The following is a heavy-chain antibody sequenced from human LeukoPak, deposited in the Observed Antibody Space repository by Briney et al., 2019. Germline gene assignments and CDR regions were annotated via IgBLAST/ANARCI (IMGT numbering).Heavy chain of an antibody. CDR2: INHSGST. V-gene: IGHV4-34*01. CDR3: ARGPWVKWFGSTPYYYGMDV. Sequence: PGGSLRLSCAASGFTFSSYSMNWVRQPPGKGLEWIGEINHSGSTNYNPSLKSRVTISVDTSKNQFSLKLSSVTAADTAVYYCARGPWVKWFGSTPYYYGMDVWGQGTTVTVSS. D-gene: IGHD3-10*01. J-gene: IGHJ6*02. CDR1: GFTFSSYS.